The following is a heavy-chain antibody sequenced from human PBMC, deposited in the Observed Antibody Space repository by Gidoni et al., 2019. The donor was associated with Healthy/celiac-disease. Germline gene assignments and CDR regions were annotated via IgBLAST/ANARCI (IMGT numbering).Heavy chain of an antibody. Sequence: QVQLQESGPGLVQPSETLSLTCTVSGGSISSYYWSWIRQPPGKGLEWIGYIYYSGSTNYNPSLKSRVTISVDTSKNQFSLKLSSVTAADTAVYYCARVFMEGATCYFDYWGQGTLVTVSS. CDR3: ARVFMEGATCYFDY. D-gene: IGHD1-26*01. CDR2: IYYSGST. CDR1: GGSISSYY. V-gene: IGHV4-59*01. J-gene: IGHJ4*02.